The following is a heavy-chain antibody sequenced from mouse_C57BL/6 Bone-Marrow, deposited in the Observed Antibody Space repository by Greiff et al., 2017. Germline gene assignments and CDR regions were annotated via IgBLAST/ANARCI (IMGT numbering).Heavy chain of an antibody. J-gene: IGHJ3*01. D-gene: IGHD2-4*01. CDR2: IYPGSGNT. Sequence: QVQLQQSGPELVKPGASVKISCKASGYSFTSYYIHWVKQRSGQGLEWIGWIYPGSGNTKYNQKFKGKATLTGDTSSSTAYMQLSSLTSEDSAVYYCARAYYDYAFAYWGQGTLVTVSA. CDR1: GYSFTSYY. CDR3: ARAYYDYAFAY. V-gene: IGHV1-66*01.